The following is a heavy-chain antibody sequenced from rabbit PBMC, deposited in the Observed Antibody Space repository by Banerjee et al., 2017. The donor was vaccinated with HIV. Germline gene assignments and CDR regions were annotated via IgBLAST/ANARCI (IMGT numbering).Heavy chain of an antibody. D-gene: IGHD6-1*01. CDR2: INGGSSDTT. CDR1: GFTLSSYW. CDR3: ARDSYIYLPTGNAYVTDL. Sequence: QSLEESGGDLVKPGASLTLTCKASGFTLSSYWMCWVRQAPGKGLEWIACINGGSSDTTYYASWAKGRFTIARSTSLNTVTLQMTSLAVADTATYFCARDSYIYLPTGNAYVTDLWGPGTLVTVS. V-gene: IGHV1S40*01. J-gene: IGHJ4*01.